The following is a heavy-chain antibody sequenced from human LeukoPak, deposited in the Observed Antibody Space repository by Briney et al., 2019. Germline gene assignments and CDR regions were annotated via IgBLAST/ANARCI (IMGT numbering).Heavy chain of an antibody. J-gene: IGHJ3*02. CDR2: IYYSGST. CDR1: GGSISSYY. D-gene: IGHD3-10*01. Sequence: SSQTLSLTCTVSGGSISSYYRSWIRQPPGKGLEWHGYIYYSGSTNYNPSLKSRVTISVDTSKNQFSLKLSSVTAADTAVYYCARAFSSAHGHDAFDIWGQGTMVTVSS. CDR3: ARAFSSAHGHDAFDI. V-gene: IGHV4-59*01.